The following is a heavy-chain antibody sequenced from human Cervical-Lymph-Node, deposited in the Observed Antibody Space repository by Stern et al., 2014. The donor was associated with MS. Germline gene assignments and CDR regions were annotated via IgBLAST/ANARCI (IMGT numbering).Heavy chain of an antibody. J-gene: IGHJ4*02. Sequence: VKLVESGGGAVQPGRSLRLSCATSGFTFSGYGMYWVRQAPGKGLEWVAISWSDGTKEDYADSVKGRFTISRDNSKNTLYLQMTSLRAEDTAVYYCARDDRTSWYGGMPHWGQGTLVTVSS. D-gene: IGHD6-13*01. CDR3: ARDDRTSWYGGMPH. V-gene: IGHV3-33*01. CDR1: GFTFSGYG. CDR2: SWSDGTKE.